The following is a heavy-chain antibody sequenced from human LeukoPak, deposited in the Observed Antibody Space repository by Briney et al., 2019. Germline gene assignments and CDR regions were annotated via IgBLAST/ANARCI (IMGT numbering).Heavy chain of an antibody. CDR1: GGSIGSGGYS. J-gene: IGHJ3*02. Sequence: SQTLSLTCTVSGGSIGSGGYSWSWIRQPPGKGLEWIGYIYHTGSTNYNPTLKSRVTISVDTSKNQFSLKLSSVTAADTAVYYCASGSYALAFDIWGQGTMVTVSS. CDR2: IYHTGST. V-gene: IGHV4-30-2*02. CDR3: ASGSYALAFDI. D-gene: IGHD1-26*01.